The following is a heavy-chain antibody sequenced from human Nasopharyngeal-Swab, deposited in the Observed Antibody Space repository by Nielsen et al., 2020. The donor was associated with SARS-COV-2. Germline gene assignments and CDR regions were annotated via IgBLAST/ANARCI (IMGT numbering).Heavy chain of an antibody. J-gene: IGHJ4*02. D-gene: IGHD1-7*01. CDR2: VSAHSVNA. Sequence: ASVKVSCKASGYTFTSYGISWVRQAPGQGLEWMGWVSAHSVNAKHAQNLQGRVTMTTDTSTSTSYMELRSLRSDDMAVYYCARHERRTGTTYFEFWGQGTLVTVSS. CDR1: GYTFTSYG. V-gene: IGHV1-18*03. CDR3: ARHERRTGTTYFEF.